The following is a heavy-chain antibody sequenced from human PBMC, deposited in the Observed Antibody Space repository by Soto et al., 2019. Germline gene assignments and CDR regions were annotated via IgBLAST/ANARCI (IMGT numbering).Heavy chain of an antibody. CDR2: ISYDGADF. J-gene: IGHJ5*01. CDR1: GFAFSTYG. D-gene: IGHD3-10*01. V-gene: IGHV3-30*18. CDR3: AKDFGAWSDS. Sequence: PGGSLRLSCAASGFAFSTYGMHWVRQAPGKGLEWVALISYDGADFYYADSVKGRFTISRDNSKHTLSLQMDGLRDEDTGVYYCAKDFGAWSDSWGQGTLVTVSS.